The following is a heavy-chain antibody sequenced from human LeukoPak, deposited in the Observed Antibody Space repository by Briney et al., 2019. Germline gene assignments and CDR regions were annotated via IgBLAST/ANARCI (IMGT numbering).Heavy chain of an antibody. Sequence: ASVKVSCKASGGTFSSYAISWVRQAPGQGLEWMGGNIPIFGTANYAQKFQSRVTITADESTSTAYMELSSLRSEDTAVYYCARGSIGDYGDYGGFDYWGQGTLVTVSS. V-gene: IGHV1-69*13. CDR3: ARGSIGDYGDYGGFDY. CDR1: GGTFSSYA. D-gene: IGHD4-17*01. CDR2: NIPIFGTA. J-gene: IGHJ4*02.